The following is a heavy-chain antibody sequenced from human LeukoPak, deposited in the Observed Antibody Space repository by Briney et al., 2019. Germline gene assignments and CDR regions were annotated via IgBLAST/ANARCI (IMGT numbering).Heavy chain of an antibody. J-gene: IGHJ5*02. Sequence: ASVKVSCKASGYTFTGYYMHWVRQAPGQGLEWMGWINPNSGGTNHAQKFQGRVTMTRDTSISTAYMELSRLRSDDTAVYYCARDQAIVVVVSGGPNWFDPWGQGTLVTVSS. D-gene: IGHD2-2*01. V-gene: IGHV1-2*02. CDR2: INPNSGGT. CDR1: GYTFTGYY. CDR3: ARDQAIVVVVSGGPNWFDP.